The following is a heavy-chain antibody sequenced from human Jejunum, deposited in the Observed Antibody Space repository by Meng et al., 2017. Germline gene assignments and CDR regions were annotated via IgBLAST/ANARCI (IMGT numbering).Heavy chain of an antibody. Sequence: GESLKISCAVSGFRFIDAWMNWVRRSPGKGLEWLGHITGGGRTTCVNDKFTVSRDESRNTLYLQMNNLESEDTGVYYCVYCGSVFGHLVFWGQGTLVTVSS. CDR1: GFRFIDAW. CDR2: ITGGGR. D-gene: IGHD2-21*01. CDR3: VYCGSVFGHLVF. J-gene: IGHJ4*02. V-gene: IGHV3-11*01.